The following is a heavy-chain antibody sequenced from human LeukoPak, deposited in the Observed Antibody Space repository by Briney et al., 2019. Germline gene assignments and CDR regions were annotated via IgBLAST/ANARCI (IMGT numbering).Heavy chain of an antibody. CDR3: ARGRPHGNDY. D-gene: IGHD4-23*01. CDR1: GFTFSNFW. CDR2: IYGDGSFT. Sequence: GGSLRLSCAASGFTFSNFWMHWVRQAPGKGLVWVALIYGDGSFTRYADSVKGRFTISRDNAKNTLYLQMNSLRVEDTAVYYCARGRPHGNDYWGQGTLVTVSS. J-gene: IGHJ4*02. V-gene: IGHV3-74*01.